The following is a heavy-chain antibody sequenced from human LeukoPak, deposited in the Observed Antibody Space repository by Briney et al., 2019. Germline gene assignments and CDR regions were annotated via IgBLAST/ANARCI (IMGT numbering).Heavy chain of an antibody. CDR3: ARVRITMVRGAPMDV. J-gene: IGHJ6*04. Sequence: GGSLRLSCAASGFTFSSYSMNWVRQAPGKGLEWVSDISRSSSTIYYADSVKGRFTISRDNAKNSLYLQMNSLRAEDTAVYYCARVRITMVRGAPMDVWGKGTTVTISS. V-gene: IGHV3-48*04. D-gene: IGHD3-10*01. CDR2: ISRSSSTI. CDR1: GFTFSSYS.